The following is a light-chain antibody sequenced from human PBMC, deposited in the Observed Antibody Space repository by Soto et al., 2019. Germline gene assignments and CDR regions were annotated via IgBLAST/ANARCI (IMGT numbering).Light chain of an antibody. V-gene: IGKV2-28*01. CDR2: LGS. CDR3: MQALQTGWT. Sequence: DIVMTQSPLSLPVTPGEPASISCRSSQSLLHSNGYNYLDWYLQKPGQSPQLLIYLGSNRASGVPDRFSGSGSGTDCTLKISRVEAEDVGVYYCMQALQTGWTFGQGTKVEIK. CDR1: QSLLHSNGYNY. J-gene: IGKJ1*01.